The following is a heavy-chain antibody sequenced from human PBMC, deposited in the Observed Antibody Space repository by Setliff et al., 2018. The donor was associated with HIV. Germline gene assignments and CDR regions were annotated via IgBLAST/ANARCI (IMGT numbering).Heavy chain of an antibody. CDR2: ISAYNGNT. D-gene: IGHD4-17*01. CDR3: AREMEPPYTVTTFGIFQH. Sequence: GASVKVSCKASGYTFTSYGISWVRQAPGQGLEWMGWISAYNGNTNYAQKPQGRVTMTTDTSTSTAYMELRSLRSDDTAVYYCAREMEPPYTVTTFGIFQHWGQGTLVTVSS. V-gene: IGHV1-18*01. CDR1: GYTFTSYG. J-gene: IGHJ1*01.